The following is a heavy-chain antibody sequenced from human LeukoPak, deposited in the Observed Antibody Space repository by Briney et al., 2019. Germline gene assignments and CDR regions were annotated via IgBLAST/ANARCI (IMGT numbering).Heavy chain of an antibody. V-gene: IGHV3-33*01. CDR3: ARDDALGDTASDI. Sequence: GGSLRLSCAASGFTFSSYGMDWVRQAPGKGLGWVAVILRDGSQEKYADCVRGRFTISRDNSKNTLSLQMNSLGAEDTAVYYSARDDALGDTASDICGEGTMVTVSS. CDR2: ILRDGSQE. CDR1: GFTFSSYG. D-gene: IGHD3-16*01. J-gene: IGHJ3*02.